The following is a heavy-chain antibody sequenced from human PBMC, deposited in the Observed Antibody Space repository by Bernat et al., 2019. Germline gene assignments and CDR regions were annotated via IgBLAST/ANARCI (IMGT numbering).Heavy chain of an antibody. V-gene: IGHV4-39*01. CDR1: GGSISSSSYY. CDR3: ARPSGYYDGAIDY. D-gene: IGHD3-22*01. Sequence: QLQLQESGPGLVKPSETLSLTCTVSGGSISSSSYYWGWIRQPPGKGLEWIGSIYFSGSTYYNPSLKSQVTISVDTSKIQFSLRLSAVTAADTAVYYCARPSGYYDGAIDYWGQGTLVTVSS. CDR2: IYFSGST. J-gene: IGHJ4*02.